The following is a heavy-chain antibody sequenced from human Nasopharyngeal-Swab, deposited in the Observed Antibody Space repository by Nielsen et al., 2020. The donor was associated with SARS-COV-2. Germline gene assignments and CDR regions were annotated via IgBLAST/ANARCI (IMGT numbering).Heavy chain of an antibody. CDR3: ARSCSEYSSSCNEDYFDY. J-gene: IGHJ4*02. Sequence: SETLSLTCTVSGGSISSYYWSWIRQPPGKGLEWIGYIYYSGSTNYNPSLKSRVTISVDTSKNQFSLKLSSVTAADTAVYYCARSCSEYSSSCNEDYFDYWGQGTLVTVSS. V-gene: IGHV4-59*01. CDR2: IYYSGST. D-gene: IGHD6-13*01. CDR1: GGSISSYY.